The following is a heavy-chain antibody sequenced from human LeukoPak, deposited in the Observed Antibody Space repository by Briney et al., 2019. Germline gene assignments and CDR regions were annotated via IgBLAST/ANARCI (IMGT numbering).Heavy chain of an antibody. CDR1: GFTFSSNA. CDR2: ISYDGNKK. V-gene: IGHV3-30*04. CDR3: ARGPKYAPNYYYYYYMDV. J-gene: IGHJ6*03. Sequence: GGSLRLSCAASGFTFSSNAMHWVRQAPGKGLEWVALISYDGNKKYYADSVKRRFTISREDSKNTLNLQMDSLRAEDTAVYYCARGPKYAPNYYYYYYMDVWGRGTTVTVSS.